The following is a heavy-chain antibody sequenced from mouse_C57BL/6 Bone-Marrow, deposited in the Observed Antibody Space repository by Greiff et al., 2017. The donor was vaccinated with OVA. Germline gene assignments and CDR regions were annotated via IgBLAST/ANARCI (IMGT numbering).Heavy chain of an antibody. J-gene: IGHJ3*01. CDR2: INPSTGYT. CDR1: GYTFTSYW. Sequence: VQLLQSGAELVKPGASVKLSCKASGYTFTSYWMHWVKQRPGQGLEWIGYINPSTGYTKYNQKFKDKATLTADKSSSTAYMQLSSLTSEDSAVYYCAAQSAGFAYWGQGTPVTVSA. CDR3: AAQSAGFAY. V-gene: IGHV1-7*01. D-gene: IGHD3-2*02.